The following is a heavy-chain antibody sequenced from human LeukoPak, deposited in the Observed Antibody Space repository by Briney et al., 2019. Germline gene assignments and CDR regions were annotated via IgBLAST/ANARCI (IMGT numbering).Heavy chain of an antibody. D-gene: IGHD3-22*01. Sequence: TGGYIYYADSLQGPFTISRDNAKNSLYLRMNNLRAEDTAVYYCVRGPWDDYDSSNYRTFDSWGQGTVVTVSS. V-gene: IGHV3-21*01. CDR2: TGGYI. CDR3: VRGPWDDYDSSNYRTFDS. J-gene: IGHJ4*02.